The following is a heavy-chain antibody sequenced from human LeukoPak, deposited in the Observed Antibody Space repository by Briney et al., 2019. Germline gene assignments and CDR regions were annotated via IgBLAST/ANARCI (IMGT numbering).Heavy chain of an antibody. CDR3: ASRYYDILTGYYNWFDP. Sequence: SPSETLSLTCAVYGGSFSGYYWSWIRQPPGKGLEWIGEINHSGSTNYNPSLKSRVTISVDTSKNQFSLKLSSVTAADTAVYYCASRYYDILTGYYNWFDPWGQGTLVTVSS. CDR1: GGSFSGYY. CDR2: INHSGST. J-gene: IGHJ5*02. D-gene: IGHD3-9*01. V-gene: IGHV4-34*01.